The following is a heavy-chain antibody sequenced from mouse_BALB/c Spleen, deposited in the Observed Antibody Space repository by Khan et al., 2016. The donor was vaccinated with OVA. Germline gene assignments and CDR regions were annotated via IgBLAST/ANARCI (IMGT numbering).Heavy chain of an antibody. J-gene: IGHJ3*01. Sequence: VQLQQSGAGFVRPGASVKLSCTTSGFNIKDYYMHWVKQRPKRGLEWIGWIDPENGDTEYAPKFQGKATMTADTSSNTAYLHLSSLTSEDTAVYYCKSAKLSLGFAYWGQGTLVTVSA. D-gene: IGHD1-3*01. CDR3: KSAKLSLGFAY. V-gene: IGHV14-4*02. CDR1: GFNIKDYY. CDR2: IDPENGDT.